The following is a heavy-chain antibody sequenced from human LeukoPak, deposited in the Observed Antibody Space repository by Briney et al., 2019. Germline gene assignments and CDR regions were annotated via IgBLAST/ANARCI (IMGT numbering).Heavy chain of an antibody. J-gene: IGHJ4*02. CDR2: MKGRPDGETT. CDR1: GFTFSSYS. Sequence: GGSLRLSCAASGFTFSSYSMNWVRQTPGKGLEWVGRMKGRPDGETTDYATPVKGRFTMSRDDSKNTLYLQMNSLKTEDTAVYYCTTDNRVVPDRVRFDCWGQGTLVTVSS. V-gene: IGHV3-15*01. D-gene: IGHD2-2*01. CDR3: TTDNRVVPDRVRFDC.